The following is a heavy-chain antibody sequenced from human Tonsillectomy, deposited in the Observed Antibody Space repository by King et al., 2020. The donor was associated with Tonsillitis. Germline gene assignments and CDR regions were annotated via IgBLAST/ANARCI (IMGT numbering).Heavy chain of an antibody. V-gene: IGHV1-2*02. D-gene: IGHD2-15*01. Sequence: QLAQSGAEVKKPGASVKVSCKASGYTFTDYYVHWVRQAPGQGLEWMGWINPNTGGTNYAQKFQGRVTMTRDTSINTAYMELSRLRSDDTAVYYCARALYCSGGSCYYFDYWGQGTLVTVSS. CDR2: INPNTGGT. CDR3: ARALYCSGGSCYYFDY. J-gene: IGHJ4*02. CDR1: GYTFTDYY.